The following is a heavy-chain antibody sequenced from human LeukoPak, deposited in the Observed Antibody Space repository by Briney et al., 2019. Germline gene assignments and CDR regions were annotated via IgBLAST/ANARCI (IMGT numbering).Heavy chain of an antibody. V-gene: IGHV1-18*01. Sequence: ASVKVSCMASLCTFTSNGISGVRQAPGQGLEWMGWISAYNGNTNYAQKLQGRVTMSTDTSPSRSCLVLRVLRSAGTAVYYCAREAAGSYWGQGTLVTVSS. J-gene: IGHJ4*02. D-gene: IGHD6-25*01. CDR1: LCTFTSNG. CDR2: ISAYNGNT. CDR3: AREAAGSY.